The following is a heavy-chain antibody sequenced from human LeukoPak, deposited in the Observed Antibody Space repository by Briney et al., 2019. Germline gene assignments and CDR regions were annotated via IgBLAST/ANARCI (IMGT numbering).Heavy chain of an antibody. CDR3: AEGGSTSGAFDI. J-gene: IGHJ3*02. CDR2: IIPIFGTT. V-gene: IGHV1-69*05. D-gene: IGHD2-15*01. CDR1: ARTFSSYA. Sequence: SVKVSCNAYARTFSSYAISWVRQAPGQGLEWMGRIIPIFGTTNYAQKFQDRITMTTDESTGTAFMELNSLRSEDTAVYFCAEGGSTSGAFDIWGQGTMVTVSS.